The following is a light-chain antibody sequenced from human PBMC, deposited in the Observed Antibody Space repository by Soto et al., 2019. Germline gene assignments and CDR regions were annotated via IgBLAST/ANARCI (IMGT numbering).Light chain of an antibody. CDR3: QQYNSYWIT. CDR1: QSVSSY. Sequence: EIVLTQSPATLSLSPGERATLSFMASQSVSSYLAWYQQKPGQAPRLLIYDASNRATGIPARFSGSGSGTEFTLTISSLQSEDFAVYYCQQYNSYWITFGQGTRLEIK. J-gene: IGKJ5*01. V-gene: IGKV3D-15*01. CDR2: DAS.